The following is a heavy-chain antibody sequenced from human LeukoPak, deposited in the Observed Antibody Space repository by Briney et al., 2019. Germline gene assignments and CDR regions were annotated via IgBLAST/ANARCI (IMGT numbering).Heavy chain of an antibody. D-gene: IGHD6-13*01. Sequence: GGSLRLSCAASGFTVSSNYMSWVRQAPGKGLEWVSVIYSGGSTYYADSVKGRFTISRDNSKNTLYLQMNSLRAEDTAVYYCAKGPPRPIAAAGFNFDYWGQGTLVTVSS. CDR3: AKGPPRPIAAAGFNFDY. CDR2: IYSGGST. CDR1: GFTVSSNY. V-gene: IGHV3-53*05. J-gene: IGHJ4*02.